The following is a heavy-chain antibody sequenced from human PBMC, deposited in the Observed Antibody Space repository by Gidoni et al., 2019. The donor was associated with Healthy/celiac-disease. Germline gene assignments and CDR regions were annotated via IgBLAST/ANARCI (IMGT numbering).Heavy chain of an antibody. CDR3: ARDSNGDYYYYYGMDV. D-gene: IGHD4-17*01. J-gene: IGHJ6*02. V-gene: IGHV1-18*01. Sequence: QVQLVQSGAEVKKPGASVKVSCKASGYTFTSYGISWVRLAPGQGLEWMGWISAYNGNTNYAQKLQGRVTMTTDTSTSTAYMELRSLRSDDTAVYYCARDSNGDYYYYYGMDVWGQGTTVTVSS. CDR1: GYTFTSYG. CDR2: ISAYNGNT.